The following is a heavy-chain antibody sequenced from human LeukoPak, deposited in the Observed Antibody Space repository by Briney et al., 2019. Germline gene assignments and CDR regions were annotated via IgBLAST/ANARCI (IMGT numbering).Heavy chain of an antibody. D-gene: IGHD5-24*01. Sequence: GGSLRLSCAASGFAFIDHYMDWVRQAPGKGLEWVGRTRNKADSYTTDYAASVKGRFTISRDDSKNSLFLQMNSLRTEDTAVYYCARDTRDGIDYWGQGTLVTVPS. V-gene: IGHV3-72*01. CDR1: GFAFIDHY. J-gene: IGHJ4*02. CDR2: TRNKADSYTT. CDR3: ARDTRDGIDY.